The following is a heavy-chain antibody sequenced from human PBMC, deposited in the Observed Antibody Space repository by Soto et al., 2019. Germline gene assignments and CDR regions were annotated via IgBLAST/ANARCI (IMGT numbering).Heavy chain of an antibody. CDR1: GFTFSSYG. Sequence: QVQLVESGGGVVQPGRSLRLSCAASGFTFSSYGMHWVRQAPGKGLEWVAVISYDGSNKYYADSVKGRFTISRDNSKNTLYLQMNSLSAEDTAVYYCVKQRRYSSSLDYWGQGTLVTVSS. CDR2: ISYDGSNK. V-gene: IGHV3-30*18. CDR3: VKQRRYSSSLDY. D-gene: IGHD6-6*01. J-gene: IGHJ4*02.